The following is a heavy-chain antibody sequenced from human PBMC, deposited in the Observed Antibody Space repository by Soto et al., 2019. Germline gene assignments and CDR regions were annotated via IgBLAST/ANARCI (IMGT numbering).Heavy chain of an antibody. CDR3: AADQFVVDNNHVGGVAY. CDR2: INSDGNIR. V-gene: IGHV3-74*01. J-gene: IGHJ4*02. CDR1: GFTFSSYW. D-gene: IGHD6-6*01. Sequence: EVQLVESGGGLGQPGGSLRLSCAASGFTFSSYWMYWVRQTPGKGLVWVSRINSDGNIRNYADSVKGRFTISRDNAKNTLFLHMNSLRADDTAVYYCAADQFVVDNNHVGGVAYWAQGTLVTVSS.